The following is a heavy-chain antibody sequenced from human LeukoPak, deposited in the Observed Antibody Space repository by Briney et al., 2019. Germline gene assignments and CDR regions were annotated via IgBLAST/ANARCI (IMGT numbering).Heavy chain of an antibody. CDR1: GFTVSSNY. CDR3: ANYDWNFDY. V-gene: IGHV3-23*01. CDR2: ISGSGGST. D-gene: IGHD1-20*01. Sequence: PGGSLRLSCAASGFTVSSNYMSWVRQAPGKGLEWVSAISGSGGSTYYADSVKGRFTISRDNSKNTLYLQMNSLRAEDTAVYYCANYDWNFDYWGQGTLVTVSS. J-gene: IGHJ4*02.